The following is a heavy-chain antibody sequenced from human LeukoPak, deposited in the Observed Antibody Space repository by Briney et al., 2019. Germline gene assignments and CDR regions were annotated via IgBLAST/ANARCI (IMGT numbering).Heavy chain of an antibody. CDR1: GYTFTSYY. V-gene: IGHV1-46*01. Sequence: ASVEVSCKASGYTFTSYYMHWVRQAPGQGLEWMGIINPSGGSTSYAQKFQGRVTMTRDTSTSTAYMELSSLRSEDTAVYYCARSTPNGVATIYWFDPWGQGTLVTVSS. D-gene: IGHD5-12*01. CDR3: ARSTPNGVATIYWFDP. CDR2: INPSGGST. J-gene: IGHJ5*02.